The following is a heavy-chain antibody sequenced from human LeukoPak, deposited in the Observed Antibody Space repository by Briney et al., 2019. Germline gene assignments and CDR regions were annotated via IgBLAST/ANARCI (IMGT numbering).Heavy chain of an antibody. D-gene: IGHD5-18*01. CDR3: AIMGRGYSYGKDY. CDR2: SSRSNRDI. Sequence: GGSLRLSCAASGFTFSTYTMNWVRKAPGKGLEWVSSSSRSNRDIYYADSLKGRFTISRDTAKNSLYLQMTSLRAEDTAVYYCAIMGRGYSYGKDYWGQGTLVTVSS. V-gene: IGHV3-21*01. CDR1: GFTFSTYT. J-gene: IGHJ4*02.